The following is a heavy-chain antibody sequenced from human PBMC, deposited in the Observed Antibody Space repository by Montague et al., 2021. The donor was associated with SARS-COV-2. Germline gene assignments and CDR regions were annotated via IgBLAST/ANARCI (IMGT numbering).Heavy chain of an antibody. J-gene: IGHJ3*02. Sequence: SETLSLTCTVSGGPISSSSYYWGWIRRPPGKGLEWIGSIYYSGSTYYNPSLKSRVTISVDTSKNQFSLKLSSVTAADTAVYYCARFPTSYYYDSKAAPATPDAFDIWGQGTMVTVSS. CDR1: GGPISSSSYY. V-gene: IGHV4-39*01. CDR2: IYYSGST. CDR3: ARFPTSYYYDSKAAPATPDAFDI. D-gene: IGHD3-22*01.